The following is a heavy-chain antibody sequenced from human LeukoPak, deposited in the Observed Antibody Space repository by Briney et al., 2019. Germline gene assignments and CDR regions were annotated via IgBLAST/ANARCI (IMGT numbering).Heavy chain of an antibody. Sequence: SETLSLTCTVSGGFISSGDYYWSWIRQPAGKGLEWIGRIYTSGSTNYNPSLKSRVTISVDTSKNQFSLKLSSVTAADTAVYYCARDRTYYDFWSGYPDAFDIWGQGTMVTVSS. CDR1: GGFISSGDYY. CDR3: ARDRTYYDFWSGYPDAFDI. J-gene: IGHJ3*02. D-gene: IGHD3-3*01. CDR2: IYTSGST. V-gene: IGHV4-61*02.